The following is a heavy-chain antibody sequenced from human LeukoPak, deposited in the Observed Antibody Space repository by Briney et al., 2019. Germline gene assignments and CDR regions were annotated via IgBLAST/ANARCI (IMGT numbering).Heavy chain of an antibody. CDR1: GGSFSGYY. V-gene: IGHV4-34*01. D-gene: IGHD3-10*01. Sequence: SETLSLTCAVYGGSFSGYYWSWIRQPPGTGLEWIGEINHSGSTNYNPSLKRRVTISVDTSKNQFSLKLSSVTAADTAVYYCARGKRSGGSGSYPSPSFDYWGQGTLVTVSS. CDR3: ARGKRSGGSGSYPSPSFDY. CDR2: INHSGST. J-gene: IGHJ4*02.